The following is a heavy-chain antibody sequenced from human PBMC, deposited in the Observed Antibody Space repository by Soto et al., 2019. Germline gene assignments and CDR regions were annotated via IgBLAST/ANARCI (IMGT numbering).Heavy chain of an antibody. D-gene: IGHD6-19*01. CDR3: ARAPGIAVAGHYYYYGMEV. V-gene: IGHV5-10-1*01. CDR1: GYSFYSYW. CDR2: IDPSDSYT. Sequence: GEALKISRKGSGYSFYSYWISWVRQIPGKRPEWMGRIDPSDSYTNYSPSLKGHVTISADKSISTAYLQWSSLKASDTAMYYCARAPGIAVAGHYYYYGMEVWGQGTTVTVTS. J-gene: IGHJ6*02.